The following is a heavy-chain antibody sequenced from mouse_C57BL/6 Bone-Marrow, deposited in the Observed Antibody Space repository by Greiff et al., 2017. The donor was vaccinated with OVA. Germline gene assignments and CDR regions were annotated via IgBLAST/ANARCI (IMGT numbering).Heavy chain of an antibody. CDR1: GFTFSSYA. V-gene: IGHV5-9-1*02. Sequence: EVQLVESGEGLVKPGGSLKLSCAASGFTFSSYAMSWVRQTPEKRLEWVAYISSGGDYIYYADTVKGRFTISRDNARNTLYLQMSSLKSEDTAMDYCTRDDDYDGWFAYWGQGTLVTVSA. CDR3: TRDDDYDGWFAY. D-gene: IGHD2-4*01. J-gene: IGHJ3*01. CDR2: ISSGGDYI.